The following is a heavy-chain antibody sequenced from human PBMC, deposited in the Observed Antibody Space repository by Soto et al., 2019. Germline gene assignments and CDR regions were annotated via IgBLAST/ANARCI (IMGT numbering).Heavy chain of an antibody. J-gene: IGHJ3*02. CDR1: GYTFTSYY. D-gene: IGHD3-10*01. V-gene: IGHV1-46*01. CDR3: ASLWFGASDAFDS. CDR2: INPSGGST. Sequence: ASVKVSCKASGYTFTSYYMHWVRQAPGQGLEWMGIINPSGGSTTYAQKFQGRVTMTRDTSTSTVYMELSSLRSEDTAVYYCASLWFGASDAFDSWGQGKMVNVSS.